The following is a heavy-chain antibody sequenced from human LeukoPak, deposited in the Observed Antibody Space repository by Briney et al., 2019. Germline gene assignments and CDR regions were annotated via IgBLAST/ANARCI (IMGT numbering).Heavy chain of an antibody. V-gene: IGHV1-46*01. CDR3: ARDQEGFDY. Sequence: LEWMGTIYPRDGSTSYAQRFQDRVTVTRDTSTSTVHMELSGLRSEDTAVYYCARDQEGFDYWGQGTQVTVSS. CDR2: IYPRDGST. J-gene: IGHJ4*02.